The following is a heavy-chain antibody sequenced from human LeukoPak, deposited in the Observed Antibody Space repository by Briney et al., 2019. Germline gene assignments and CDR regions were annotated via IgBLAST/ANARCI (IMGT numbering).Heavy chain of an antibody. CDR3: ARGYCSGGSCYRYYYYYYMDV. D-gene: IGHD2-15*01. J-gene: IGHJ6*03. V-gene: IGHV4-39*07. CDR2: IYYSGST. CDR1: GGSISSSSYY. Sequence: SETLSLTCTVSGGSISSSSYYWGWIRQPPGKGLEWIGSIYYSGSTYYNPSLKSRVTISVDTSKNQFSLKLSSVTAADTAVYYCARGYCSGGSCYRYYYYYYMDVWGKGTTVTVS.